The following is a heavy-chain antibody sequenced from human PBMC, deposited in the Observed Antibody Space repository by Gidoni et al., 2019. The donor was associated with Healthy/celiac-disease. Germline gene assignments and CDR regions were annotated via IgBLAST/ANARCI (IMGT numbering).Heavy chain of an antibody. Sequence: QVQLVQSGAEVKKPGASVKVSCKASGYTFTRYGISWVRQAPGQGLEWMGWISAYNGNTNYAQKLQGRVTMTTDTSTSTAYMELRSLRSDDTAVYYCARSIYCGGDCHRPVDYWGQGTLVTVSS. CDR1: GYTFTRYG. V-gene: IGHV1-18*01. CDR3: ARSIYCGGDCHRPVDY. D-gene: IGHD2-21*02. CDR2: ISAYNGNT. J-gene: IGHJ4*02.